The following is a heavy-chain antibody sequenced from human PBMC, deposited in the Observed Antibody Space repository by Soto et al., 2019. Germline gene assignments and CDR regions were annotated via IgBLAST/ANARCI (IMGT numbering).Heavy chain of an antibody. J-gene: IGHJ4*02. CDR3: ARSLPTYSIDY. CDR1: GGSISSGGSY. V-gene: IGHV4-31*03. Sequence: PSETLSLTCTVSGGSISSGGSYWSWIRQHPGKGLEWIGYINYRRSTYYNSSLKSRVTISVDTSKNQFSLKLSSVTAADTAMYYCARSLPTYSIDYWGQGTLVTVSS. D-gene: IGHD2-15*01. CDR2: INYRRST.